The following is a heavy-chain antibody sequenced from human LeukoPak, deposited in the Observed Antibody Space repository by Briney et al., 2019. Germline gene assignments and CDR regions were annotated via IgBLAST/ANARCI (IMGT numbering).Heavy chain of an antibody. V-gene: IGHV4-39*01. CDR1: GDSIRGRDYY. J-gene: IGHJ5*02. D-gene: IGHD1-14*01. Sequence: SENLSLPCNVSGDSIRGRDYYWGWRRQPPGKGLEWIANIWYSGSAYYNPCLQSRVTITVDTSKNQFSLNVKSVTAGDSAVYYCLRHAGGIIQTWGQGTLVAVSS. CDR3: LRHAGGIIQT. CDR2: IWYSGSA.